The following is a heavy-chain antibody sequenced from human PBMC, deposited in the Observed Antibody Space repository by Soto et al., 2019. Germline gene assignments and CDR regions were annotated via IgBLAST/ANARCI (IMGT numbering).Heavy chain of an antibody. CDR2: IIPILGIA. V-gene: IGHV1-69*08. CDR1: GGTFSSYT. CDR3: ARDGIRAAAGNKRRLSNWFDP. J-gene: IGHJ5*02. Sequence: QVQLVQSGAEVKKPGSSVKVSCKASGGTFSSYTISWVRQAPGQGLEWMGRIIPILGIANYAQKFQGRVTITADKSTSTAYMEMSSLRSEDTAVYYCARDGIRAAAGNKRRLSNWFDPWGQGTLVTVSS. D-gene: IGHD6-13*01.